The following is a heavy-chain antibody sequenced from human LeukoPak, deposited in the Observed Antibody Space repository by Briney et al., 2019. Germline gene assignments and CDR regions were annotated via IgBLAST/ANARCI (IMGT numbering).Heavy chain of an antibody. J-gene: IGHJ4*02. CDR1: GGSIGSGAYY. V-gene: IGHV4-61*02. CDR2: IYASGST. Sequence: TSETLSLTCTVSGGSIGSGAYYWSWIRQPAGKGPEWIGRIYASGSTNYNPSLKSRVTISVDTSENQFSLNLRSVTAADTAVYYCARQAGSYSFYYFDYWGQGTLVTVSS. CDR3: ARQAGSYSFYYFDY. D-gene: IGHD2-21*01.